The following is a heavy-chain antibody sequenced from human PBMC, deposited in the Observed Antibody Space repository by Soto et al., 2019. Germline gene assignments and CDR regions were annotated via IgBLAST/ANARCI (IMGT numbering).Heavy chain of an antibody. CDR1: GGTFSSYA. CDR3: ARGIDYYDSSGLRAIGYYFDY. Sequence: ASVKVSCKASGGTFSSYAISWVRQAPGQGLEWMGGIIPNNGTTNYAQKLQGRVTMTTDTSTSTAYMELRSLRSDDTAVYYCARGIDYYDSSGLRAIGYYFDYWGQGTLVTVSS. CDR2: IIPNNGTT. J-gene: IGHJ4*02. D-gene: IGHD3-22*01. V-gene: IGHV1-18*01.